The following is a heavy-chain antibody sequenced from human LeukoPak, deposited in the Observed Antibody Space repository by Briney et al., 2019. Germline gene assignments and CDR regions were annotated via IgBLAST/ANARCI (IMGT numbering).Heavy chain of an antibody. Sequence: GGSLRLSCAASGFTFSTFAMNWVRQAPGKGLEWVSGISWNSGSIVYADSVKGRFTISRDNAKNSLYLQMNSLRAEDMALYYCAKSTQRYDSSGYYDYWGQGTLVTVSS. J-gene: IGHJ4*02. D-gene: IGHD3-22*01. V-gene: IGHV3-9*03. CDR1: GFTFSTFA. CDR3: AKSTQRYDSSGYYDY. CDR2: ISWNSGSI.